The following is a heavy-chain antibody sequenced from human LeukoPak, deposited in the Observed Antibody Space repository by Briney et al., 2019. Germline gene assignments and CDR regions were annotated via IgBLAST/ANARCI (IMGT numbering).Heavy chain of an antibody. CDR3: ARIHRYCSGGACYVLDN. CDR1: GGSFSGYY. D-gene: IGHD2-15*01. Sequence: SETLSLTCVVSGGSFSGYYWGWIRQPPGRGLEWIGYVYYSGSTNYNPSFKSRITISVDTSRNRFSLQLSSVTAADTAVYYCARIHRYCSGGACYVLDNWGQGTLVAVSS. J-gene: IGHJ4*02. CDR2: VYYSGST. V-gene: IGHV4-59*01.